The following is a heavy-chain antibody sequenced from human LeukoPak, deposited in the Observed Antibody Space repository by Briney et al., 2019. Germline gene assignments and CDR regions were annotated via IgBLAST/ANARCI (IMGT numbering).Heavy chain of an antibody. V-gene: IGHV4-30-4*01. CDR2: IYYSGST. D-gene: IGHD3-22*01. CDR1: GGSISSGDYY. J-gene: IGHJ4*02. Sequence: SETLSLACTVSGGSISSGDYYWSWIRQPPGKGLEWIGYIYYSGSTYYNPSLKSRVTISVDTSKNQFSLKLSSVTAADTAVYYCARDSSGYYYAYWGQGTLVTVSS. CDR3: ARDSSGYYYAY.